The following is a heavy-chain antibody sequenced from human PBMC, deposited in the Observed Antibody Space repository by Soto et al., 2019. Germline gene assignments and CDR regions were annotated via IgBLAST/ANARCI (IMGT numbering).Heavy chain of an antibody. J-gene: IGHJ4*02. CDR1: GYSFTSYW. D-gene: IGHD2-15*01. V-gene: IGHV5-51*01. Sequence: EVQLVQSGAEVKKPGESLKISCKGSGYSFTSYWIGWVRQMPGKGLEWMGIIYPGDSDTRYSPSFQGQVTISADKSISTAYLQWSSLKASDTAMYYCARHRDCSGGSCYPFDYWGQGTLVTVSS. CDR3: ARHRDCSGGSCYPFDY. CDR2: IYPGDSDT.